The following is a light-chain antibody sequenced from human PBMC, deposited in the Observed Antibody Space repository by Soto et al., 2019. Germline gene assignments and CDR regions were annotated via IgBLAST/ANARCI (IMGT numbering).Light chain of an antibody. Sequence: DIQMTQSPSSXSASVGDRVTITCRASQSISSYLNWYQQKPGKAPKLLIYAASSLQSGVPSRFSGSGSGTDFTLTISSLQPEDFATYYCQQSYSTPPTFGGGTKVDIK. V-gene: IGKV1-39*01. CDR3: QQSYSTPPT. CDR2: AAS. CDR1: QSISSY. J-gene: IGKJ4*01.